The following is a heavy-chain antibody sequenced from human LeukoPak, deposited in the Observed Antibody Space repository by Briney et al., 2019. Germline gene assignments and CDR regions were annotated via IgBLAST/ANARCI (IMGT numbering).Heavy chain of an antibody. J-gene: IGHJ6*02. CDR3: ARGDCSGGSCSSMDV. CDR1: GFTASIYY. V-gene: IGHV3-66*01. CDR2: LYRDGST. D-gene: IGHD2-15*01. Sequence: GGSLRLSCAASGFTASIYYMTWVRQAPGKGLEWVSYLYRDGSTYYADSVKDRFSISRDNSKNTVHLQMNSLRAEDTAVYYCARGDCSGGSCSSMDVWGQGTTVTVSS.